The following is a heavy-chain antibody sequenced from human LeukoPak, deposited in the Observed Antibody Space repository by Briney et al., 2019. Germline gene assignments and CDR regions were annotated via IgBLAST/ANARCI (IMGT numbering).Heavy chain of an antibody. CDR2: INSDGSRT. D-gene: IGHD4-23*01. V-gene: IGHV3-74*01. J-gene: IGHJ4*02. CDR1: GFTFSTYW. CDR3: GREVGGSSQH. Sequence: GGSLRLSCAASGFTFSTYWMHWVRQAPGKGLVWVSRINSDGSRTGYADSVKGRFTISRDNAKNTLYLQMNSLRVEDTAVYYCGREVGGSSQHGGQGTLVTVSS.